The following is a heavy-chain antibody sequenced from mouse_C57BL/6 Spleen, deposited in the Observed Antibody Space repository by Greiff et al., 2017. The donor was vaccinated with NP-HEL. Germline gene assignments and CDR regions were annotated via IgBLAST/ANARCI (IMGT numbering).Heavy chain of an antibody. CDR1: GYAFSSSW. CDR2: IYPGDGDT. CDR3: ARGILDHLDY. V-gene: IGHV1-82*01. Sequence: VQLQQSGPELVKPGASVKISCKASGYAFSSSWMNWVKQRPGQGLEWIGRIYPGDGDTNYNGKFKGKATLTADKSSSTAYMQLSSLTSEDSAVYGCARGILDHLDYWGQGTTLTVSS. J-gene: IGHJ2*01.